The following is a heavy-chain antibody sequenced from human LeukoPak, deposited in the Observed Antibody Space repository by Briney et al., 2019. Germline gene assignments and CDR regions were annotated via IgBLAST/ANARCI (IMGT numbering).Heavy chain of an antibody. D-gene: IGHD3-10*01. CDR1: GFTFSSYS. V-gene: IGHV3-21*01. CDR2: ISSSSSYI. Sequence: GGSLRLSCAASGFTFSSYSMNWVRQAPGKGLEWVSSISSSSSYIYYADSVKGRFTISRDNAKNSLYLQMNGLRAEDTAVYYCARDQDAAMVRGALLYFHYYYGMDVWAKGPRSPSP. J-gene: IGHJ6*02. CDR3: ARDQDAAMVRGALLYFHYYYGMDV.